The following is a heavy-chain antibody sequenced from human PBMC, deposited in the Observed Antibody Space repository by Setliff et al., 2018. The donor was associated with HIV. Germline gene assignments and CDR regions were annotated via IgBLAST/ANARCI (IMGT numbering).Heavy chain of an antibody. CDR3: ARGVTTIDYYYYYMDV. CDR2: FDPQDGET. D-gene: IGHD4-4*01. J-gene: IGHJ6*03. CDR1: GFTLSEVS. V-gene: IGHV1-24*01. Sequence: ASVKVSCKVSGFTLSEVSIHWVRQAPGKGLEWMGYFDPQDGETVYAQKFQGRVTMTEDTSTDTAYMELSSLRSEDTAVYYCARGVTTIDYYYYYMDVWGKGTTVTVSS.